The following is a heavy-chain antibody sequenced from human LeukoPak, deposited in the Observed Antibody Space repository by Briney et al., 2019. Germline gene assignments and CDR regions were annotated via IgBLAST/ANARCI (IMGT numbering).Heavy chain of an antibody. Sequence: ASVKVSCKASGYTFTSYDINWVRQATGQGLEWMGWMNPNSGNTGYAQKFQGRVTITRNTSISTAYMELSSLRSEDTAVYYCARGRDDYDAFDIWGRGTMVTVSS. CDR3: ARGRDDYDAFDI. J-gene: IGHJ3*02. CDR1: GYTFTSYD. D-gene: IGHD4-11*01. V-gene: IGHV1-8*03. CDR2: MNPNSGNT.